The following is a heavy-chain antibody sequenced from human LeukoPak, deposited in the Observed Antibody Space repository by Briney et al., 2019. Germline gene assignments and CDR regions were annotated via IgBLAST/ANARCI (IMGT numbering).Heavy chain of an antibody. V-gene: IGHV1-8*01. D-gene: IGHD3-3*01. CDR1: GYTFTIYD. Sequence: GSVKVSCKASGYTFTIYDINWVRQAPGQGLEWVGWITPNNGGTVYAQKFQGRVTMTRDTSTGTLYVELNSLKSEDTAVYYCARGAIFGVTPRGYGMDVWGQGTTVTVSS. J-gene: IGHJ6*02. CDR3: ARGAIFGVTPRGYGMDV. CDR2: ITPNNGGT.